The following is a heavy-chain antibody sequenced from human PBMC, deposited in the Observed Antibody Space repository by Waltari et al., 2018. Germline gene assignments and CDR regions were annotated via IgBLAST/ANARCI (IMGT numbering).Heavy chain of an antibody. D-gene: IGHD2-15*01. CDR1: GYTFTSHA. V-gene: IGHV7-4-1*02. CDR2: INTNTGNT. Sequence: QAQLVHSGPEVTKPGASVEVSFTASGYTFTSHAMTWVLQAPGQGPEWMGWINTNTGNTSYAQGFTGRFVFSLDTAVSTAYLQISSLKAEDTDVDYCARADGDNSLPDIDYWGQGTLVTVSS. CDR3: ARADGDNSLPDIDY. J-gene: IGHJ4*02.